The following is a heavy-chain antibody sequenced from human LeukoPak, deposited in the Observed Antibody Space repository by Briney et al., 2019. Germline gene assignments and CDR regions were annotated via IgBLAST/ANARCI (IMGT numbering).Heavy chain of an antibody. Sequence: ASVKVSCKASGGTFSSYAISWVRQAPGQGLEWMGGIIPIFGTANYAQKFQGRVTITADKSTSTAYMELSSLRSEDTAVYYCAREERHYDSSGYSFDYWGQGTLVTVSS. D-gene: IGHD3-22*01. J-gene: IGHJ4*02. CDR3: AREERHYDSSGYSFDY. CDR2: IIPIFGTA. CDR1: GGTFSSYA. V-gene: IGHV1-69*06.